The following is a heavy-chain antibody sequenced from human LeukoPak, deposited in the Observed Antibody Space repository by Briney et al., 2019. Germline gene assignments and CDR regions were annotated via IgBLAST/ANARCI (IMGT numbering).Heavy chain of an antibody. CDR1: GGSFSGYY. J-gene: IGHJ4*02. Sequence: SETLSLTCAVYGGSFSGYYWSWIRQPPGKGLEWIGEINHSGSTNYNPSLKSRVTISVNTSKNQFSLKLSSVTAADTAVYYCARGWRYQLPFWGQGTLVTVSS. V-gene: IGHV4-34*01. D-gene: IGHD2-2*01. CDR2: INHSGST. CDR3: ARGWRYQLPF.